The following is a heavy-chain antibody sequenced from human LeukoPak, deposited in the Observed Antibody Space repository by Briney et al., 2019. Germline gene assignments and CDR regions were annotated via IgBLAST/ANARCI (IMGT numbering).Heavy chain of an antibody. CDR1: GFTFSSYS. Sequence: GGSLRLSCAASGFTFSSYSMNWVRQAPGKGLEWVSYISTGVTTICYADSVKGRFTVSRDNAKNSLFLQMNSLRAEDTAVYYCARRGYTSAWDYWGQGTLVTVSS. J-gene: IGHJ4*02. D-gene: IGHD6-19*01. CDR2: ISTGVTTI. CDR3: ARRGYTSAWDY. V-gene: IGHV3-48*01.